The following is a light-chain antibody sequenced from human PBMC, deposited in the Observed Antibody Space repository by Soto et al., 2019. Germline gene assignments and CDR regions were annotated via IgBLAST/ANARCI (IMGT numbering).Light chain of an antibody. Sequence: DIQMTQSPSTLCASVGDRVTITCRASQSISSWLAWYQQKPGKAPKLLIYDASSLESGVPSRFSGSGSGTEFTLTISSLQPDDFATYYCQQYNSYSGTFGQGTKV. V-gene: IGKV1-5*01. CDR1: QSISSW. CDR3: QQYNSYSGT. CDR2: DAS. J-gene: IGKJ1*01.